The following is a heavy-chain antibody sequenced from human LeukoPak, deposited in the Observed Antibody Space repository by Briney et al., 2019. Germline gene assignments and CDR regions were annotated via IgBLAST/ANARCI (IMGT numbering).Heavy chain of an antibody. CDR3: ARGERDNFGTPRLSGSYAKGEGYYFDY. CDR1: GYTFTSYG. Sequence: ASVKVSCKASGYTFTSYGISWVRQAPGQGLEWMGWISAYNGNTNYARKLQGRVTMTTDTSTSTAYMELRSLRSDDTAVYYCARGERDNFGTPRLSGSYAKGEGYYFDYWGQGTLVTVSS. D-gene: IGHD1-26*01. CDR2: ISAYNGNT. V-gene: IGHV1-18*01. J-gene: IGHJ4*02.